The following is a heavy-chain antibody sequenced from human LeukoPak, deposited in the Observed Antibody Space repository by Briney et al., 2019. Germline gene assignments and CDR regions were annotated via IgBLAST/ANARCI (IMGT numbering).Heavy chain of an antibody. V-gene: IGHV3-33*01. J-gene: IGHJ4*02. Sequence: GRSLRLSCAASGFTFSSYGMHWVRQAPGKGLEWVAVIWYDGSNKYYADSVKGRFTISRDNSKNTLYLQMNSLRAEDTAVYYCARDSWISGYSYDPWGVWGQGTLVTVSS. D-gene: IGHD5-18*01. CDR3: ARDSWISGYSYDPWGV. CDR1: GFTFSSYG. CDR2: IWYDGSNK.